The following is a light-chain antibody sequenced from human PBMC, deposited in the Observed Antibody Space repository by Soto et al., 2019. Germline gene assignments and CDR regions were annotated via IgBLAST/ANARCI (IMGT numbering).Light chain of an antibody. V-gene: IGKV1-5*01. CDR2: DAS. CDR3: QQYQSSWT. Sequence: DIQMTQSPSTLSASVGDRVIITCRASQSISSRLAWYQQKPGKAPNLLIYDASSLESGVPSRFSGSGSGTEFTLTISSLQPDDFATYYCQQYQSSWTFGQGTKVEIK. CDR1: QSISSR. J-gene: IGKJ1*01.